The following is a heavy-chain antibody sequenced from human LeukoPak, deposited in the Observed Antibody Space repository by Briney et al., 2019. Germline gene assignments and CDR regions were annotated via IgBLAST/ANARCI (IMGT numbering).Heavy chain of an antibody. CDR1: GYIFTRYT. CDR2: INSGNGDT. J-gene: IGHJ6*02. D-gene: IGHD3-22*01. V-gene: IGHV1-3*01. CDR3: ARDLLYSSDSV. Sequence: ASVKVSCKASGYIFTRYTMHWVRQAPGQRLEWMGWINSGNGDTKYSQRFQGRVTITRDTSVSTAYMDLSSLRSEDTAVYYCARDLLYSSDSVWGQGTTVTVSS.